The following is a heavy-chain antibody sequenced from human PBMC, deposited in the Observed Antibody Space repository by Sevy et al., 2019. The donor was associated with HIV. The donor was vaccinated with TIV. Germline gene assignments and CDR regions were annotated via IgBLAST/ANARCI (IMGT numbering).Heavy chain of an antibody. Sequence: GGSLRLSCAASGFTFSTYAVSWVRQAPGKELEWVAALNGDRTYYAGSVKGRFTISRDNPKNTVYLQVNSLRVEDTALYYCVKEETGPYFDCWGQGTLVTVSS. J-gene: IGHJ4*02. CDR3: VKEETGPYFDC. V-gene: IGHV3-23*01. CDR2: LNGDRT. D-gene: IGHD1-1*01. CDR1: GFTFSTYA.